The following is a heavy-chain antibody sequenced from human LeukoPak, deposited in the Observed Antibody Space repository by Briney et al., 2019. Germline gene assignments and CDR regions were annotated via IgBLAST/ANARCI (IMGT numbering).Heavy chain of an antibody. D-gene: IGHD1-26*01. CDR2: ISAKNGNT. V-gene: IGHV1-18*01. J-gene: IGHJ4*02. CDR1: GYTFTSYG. CDR3: ARDTEWEKNPDYFDY. Sequence: ASVKVSCKASGYTFTSYGISWVRQAPGQGLEWMGWISAKNGNTNYAQKVQGRVTMTTDTSTSTAYIELRSLRSDDTAVYYCARDTEWEKNPDYFDYWGQGTLVTVSS.